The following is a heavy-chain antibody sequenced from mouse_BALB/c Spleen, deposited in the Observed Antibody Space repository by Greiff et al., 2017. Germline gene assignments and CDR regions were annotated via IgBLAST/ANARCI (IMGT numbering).Heavy chain of an antibody. D-gene: IGHD2-1*01. CDR1: GYAFTNYL. CDR3: ARSLYYGNFDY. J-gene: IGHJ2*01. V-gene: IGHV1-54*01. Sequence: VQLQQSGAELVRPGTSVKVSCKASGYAFTNYLIEWVKQRPGQGLEWIGVINPGSGGTNYNEKFKGKATLTADKSSSTAYMQLSSLTSDDSAVYFCARSLYYGNFDYWGQGTTLTVSS. CDR2: INPGSGGT.